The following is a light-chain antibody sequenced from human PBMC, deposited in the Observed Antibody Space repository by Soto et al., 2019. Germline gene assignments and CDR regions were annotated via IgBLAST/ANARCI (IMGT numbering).Light chain of an antibody. Sequence: QSVLTQPPSASGSPEQSVTISCTGTSSDVGGYKYVSWYQQHPGKAPKLMIFEVNKRPSGVPDRFSDSKSGNTASLTVSGLQAEDEADYYCSSYAGINNLGVFGTGTKLTVL. CDR2: EVN. J-gene: IGLJ1*01. CDR3: SSYAGINNLGV. CDR1: SSDVGGYKY. V-gene: IGLV2-8*01.